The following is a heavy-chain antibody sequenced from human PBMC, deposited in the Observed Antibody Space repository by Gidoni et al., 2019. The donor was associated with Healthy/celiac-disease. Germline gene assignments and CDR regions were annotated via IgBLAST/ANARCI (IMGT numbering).Heavy chain of an antibody. V-gene: IGHV4-39*01. D-gene: IGHD3-10*01. CDR3: ARVFLEELIPYYYGSGMVDY. J-gene: IGHJ4*02. Sequence: QLQLQESGPGLVKPSETLSLTCTVSGGSISSSSYYWGWIRQPPGKGLEWIGSIYYSGSTYYNPSLKSRVTISVDTSKNQFSLKLSSVTAADTAVYYCARVFLEELIPYYYGSGMVDYWGQGTLVTVSS. CDR1: GGSISSSSYY. CDR2: IYYSGST.